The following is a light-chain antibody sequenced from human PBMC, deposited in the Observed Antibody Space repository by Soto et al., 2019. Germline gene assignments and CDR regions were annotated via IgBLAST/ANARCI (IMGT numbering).Light chain of an antibody. Sequence: IVLTQSPATLSVSPGDTATLSCRANQSVSSNLAWYQQKPGQAPRLLIYGASTRATAIPARFSGSGSGTEFTLNITSLQSEDIAVYYCQQYDSWLVWTFGQGTKGDIK. V-gene: IGKV3-15*01. J-gene: IGKJ1*01. CDR2: GAS. CDR1: QSVSSN. CDR3: QQYDSWLVWT.